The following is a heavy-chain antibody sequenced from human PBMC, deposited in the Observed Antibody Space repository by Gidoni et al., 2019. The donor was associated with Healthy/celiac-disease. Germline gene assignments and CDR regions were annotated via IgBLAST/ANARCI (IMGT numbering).Heavy chain of an antibody. V-gene: IGHV3-23*01. Sequence: EVQLLESGGGLVQPGGSLSLSCAAPGFTCSSYAMSWVRQAPGKGLELVSAISGSGGSTYYADSVKGRFTISRDNSKNTLYLQMNSLRAEDTAVYCCAKEGSVGAAQRAFDYWGQGTLVTVSS. CDR2: ISGSGGST. CDR3: AKEGSVGAAQRAFDY. D-gene: IGHD2-15*01. CDR1: GFTCSSYA. J-gene: IGHJ4*02.